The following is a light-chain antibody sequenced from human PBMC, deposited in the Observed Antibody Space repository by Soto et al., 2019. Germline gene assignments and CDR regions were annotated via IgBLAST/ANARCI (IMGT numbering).Light chain of an antibody. CDR2: GAS. Sequence: EIVLTQSPGTLSLSPGERATLSCSASQSVRSDYLAWYQQKPGQAPRLHIYGASTRATGIPDRFTGSGSGTDFTLTISSLQPEDFATYYCLQHNSYPWTFGQGTKVDIK. CDR1: QSVRSDY. V-gene: IGKV3-20*01. J-gene: IGKJ1*01. CDR3: LQHNSYPWT.